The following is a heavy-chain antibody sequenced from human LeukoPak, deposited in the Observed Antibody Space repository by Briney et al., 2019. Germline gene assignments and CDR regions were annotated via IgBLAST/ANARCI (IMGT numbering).Heavy chain of an antibody. D-gene: IGHD5-18*01. Sequence: GRSLRLSCAASGFTFSSYGMHWVRQAPGKGLEWVAVIWYDGSNKYYADSVKGRFTISRDNSKNTLYLQMNSLRAEDTAVYYCASAVRGYSYYFDYWGQGTLVTVSS. CDR3: ASAVRGYSYYFDY. CDR2: IWYDGSNK. V-gene: IGHV3-33*01. CDR1: GFTFSSYG. J-gene: IGHJ4*02.